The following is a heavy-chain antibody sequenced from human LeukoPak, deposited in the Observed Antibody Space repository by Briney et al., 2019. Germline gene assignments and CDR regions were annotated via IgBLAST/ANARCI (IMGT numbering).Heavy chain of an antibody. CDR2: IIPIFGTA. Sequence: GASVKVSFTASGGTFSSYAISWVRQAPGQGLEWMGGIIPIFGTANYAQKFQGRVTITADESTSTAYMELSSLRSEDTAVYYCARERYYDSSGYFFYWGQGTLVTVSS. J-gene: IGHJ4*02. CDR1: GGTFSSYA. V-gene: IGHV1-69*13. CDR3: ARERYYDSSGYFFY. D-gene: IGHD3-22*01.